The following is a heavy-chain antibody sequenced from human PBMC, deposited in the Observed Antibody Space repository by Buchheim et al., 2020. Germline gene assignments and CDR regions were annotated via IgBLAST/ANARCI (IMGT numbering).Heavy chain of an antibody. D-gene: IGHD6-13*01. CDR2: INPNGGST. CDR3: TRDPGIAGRAPPTNNYMDV. J-gene: IGHJ6*03. Sequence: QAQLVQSGAEVKMPGASVKISCKASGYVFTSYYMHWVRQAPGRGFEWMGVINPNGGSTSHAQQFQGRVTVTSDTSTSTVYMEVSSLRSEDTAVHYCTRDPGIAGRAPPTNNYMDVWGKGTT. V-gene: IGHV1-46*01. CDR1: GYVFTSYY.